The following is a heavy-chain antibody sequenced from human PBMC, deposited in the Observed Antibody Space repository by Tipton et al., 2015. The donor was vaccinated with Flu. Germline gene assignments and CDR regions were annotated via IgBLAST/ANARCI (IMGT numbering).Heavy chain of an antibody. CDR2: IYYSGST. J-gene: IGHJ4*02. CDR3: ARGESIFGAPAFDY. D-gene: IGHD3-3*01. CDR1: GGSISSYY. Sequence: LSLTCTVSGGSISSYYWSWIRQPPGKGLEWIGYIYYSGSTNYNPSLKSRVTISVDTSKNQFSLKLSSVTAADTAVYYCARGESIFGAPAFDYWGQGTLVTVSS. V-gene: IGHV4-59*01.